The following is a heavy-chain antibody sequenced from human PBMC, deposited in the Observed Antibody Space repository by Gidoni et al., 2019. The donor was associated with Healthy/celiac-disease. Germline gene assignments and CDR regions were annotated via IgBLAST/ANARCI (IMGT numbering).Heavy chain of an antibody. CDR3: ARTKEYSSSWYPFDI. CDR1: GFSLSNARMG. D-gene: IGHD6-13*01. J-gene: IGHJ3*02. CDR2: IFSNDEK. Sequence: QVTLQESGPVLVKPTETLTLTCTVPGFSLSNARMGVRWIRQPPGKALEWLAHIFSNDEKSYSTSLKSRLTISKDTSKSQVVLTMTNMDPVDTATYYCARTKEYSSSWYPFDIWGQGTMVTVSS. V-gene: IGHV2-26*01.